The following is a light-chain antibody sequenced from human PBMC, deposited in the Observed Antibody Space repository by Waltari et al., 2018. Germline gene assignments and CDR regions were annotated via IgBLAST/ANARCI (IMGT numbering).Light chain of an antibody. J-gene: IGLJ2*01. V-gene: IGLV2-11*01. Sequence: QSALTQPRSVSGSPGQSVTISCTGTSSDVGGYNYVPWYQQHPGKAPKLNIYDVTKRPSGVPDRFSGSKSGNTASLTISGLQAEDEADYYCCSYGGSYSFVVFGGGTKLTVL. CDR1: SSDVGGYNY. CDR3: CSYGGSYSFVV. CDR2: DVT.